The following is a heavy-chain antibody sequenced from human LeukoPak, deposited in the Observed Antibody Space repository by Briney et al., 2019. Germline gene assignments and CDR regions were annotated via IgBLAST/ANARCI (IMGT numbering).Heavy chain of an antibody. CDR2: IYHSGST. CDR3: ANENRGGSSWYSLAS. Sequence: SETLSLTCAVSGGSISSSNWWSWVRPPPGKGLEWIGEIYHSGSTKYNPSLKSRVTISVQKSKNQFSLKLTSVTAADTAVYYCANENRGGSSWYSLASWGQGVLVTVSS. D-gene: IGHD6-13*01. V-gene: IGHV4-4*02. CDR1: GGSISSSNW. J-gene: IGHJ5*02.